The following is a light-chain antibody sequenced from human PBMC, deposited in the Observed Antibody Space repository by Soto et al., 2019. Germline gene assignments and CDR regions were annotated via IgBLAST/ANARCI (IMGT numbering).Light chain of an antibody. CDR3: QKYNSWPLA. CDR1: QSVSSKY. J-gene: IGKJ1*01. CDR2: GAS. V-gene: IGKV3-15*01. Sequence: EIVLTQSPGTLSLTPGERATLSCRASQSVSSKYLAWYQQKPGQAPRLLIYGASTRATGIPPRFSGSGSGTEFTLTISSLQSEDLAVYYCQKYNSWPLAFGQGTKVEVK.